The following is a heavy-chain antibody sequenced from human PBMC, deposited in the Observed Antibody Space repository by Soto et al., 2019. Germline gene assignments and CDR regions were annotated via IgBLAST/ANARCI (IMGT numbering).Heavy chain of an antibody. V-gene: IGHV3-23*01. CDR3: VREFAPGSPNYDY. D-gene: IGHD3-10*01. J-gene: IGHJ4*02. Sequence: GGSLRLSCAASGFTFSSYAMGWVRQAPGKGLEWVSTLTRSGTTPYAESVRGRFTISRDNSKNTLYLQMDDLRAEDTAVFYCVREFAPGSPNYDYWGLGTLVTVSS. CDR2: LTRSGTT. CDR1: GFTFSSYA.